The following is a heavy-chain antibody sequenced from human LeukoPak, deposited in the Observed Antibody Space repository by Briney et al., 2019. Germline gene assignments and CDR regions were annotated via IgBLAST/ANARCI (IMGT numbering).Heavy chain of an antibody. CDR1: GFTFSSYA. Sequence: GGSLRLSCAASGFTFSSYAMHWVRQAPGKGLEWVAVISYDGSNKYYADSVKGRFTISRDNSKNTLYLQMDSLRAEDTAVYYCARTPIDIVVVPGYWGQGTLVTVSS. J-gene: IGHJ4*02. D-gene: IGHD2-2*01. V-gene: IGHV3-30*01. CDR3: ARTPIDIVVVPGY. CDR2: ISYDGSNK.